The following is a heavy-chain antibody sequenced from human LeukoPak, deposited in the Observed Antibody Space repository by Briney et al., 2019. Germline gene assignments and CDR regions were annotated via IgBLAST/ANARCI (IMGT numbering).Heavy chain of an antibody. J-gene: IGHJ4*02. CDR3: ARTHYGYYPDY. Sequence: SGPTLVNPTQTLTLTCTFSGFSLSTSGVGVGWIRQPPGKALEWLALVYWNDDKRYSPSLMSRLTITKDTSKNQVILTMTNMGPADTATYYCARTHYGYYPDYWGQGTLVTVSS. CDR1: GFSLSTSGVG. V-gene: IGHV2-5*01. CDR2: VYWNDDK. D-gene: IGHD3-10*01.